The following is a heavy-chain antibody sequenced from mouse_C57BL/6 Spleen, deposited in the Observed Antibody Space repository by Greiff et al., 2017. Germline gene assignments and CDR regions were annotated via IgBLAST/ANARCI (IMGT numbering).Heavy chain of an antibody. J-gene: IGHJ2*01. CDR2: INPSSGYT. Sequence: QVQLQQSGAELARPGASVKMSCKASGYTFTSYTMHWVKQRPGQGLEWIGYINPSSGYTKYNQKFKDKATLTADKSSSTAYMQLSSLTSEDSAVYYCARDYGSSYVFDYWGQGTTLTVSS. V-gene: IGHV1-4*01. CDR3: ARDYGSSYVFDY. D-gene: IGHD1-1*01. CDR1: GYTFTSYT.